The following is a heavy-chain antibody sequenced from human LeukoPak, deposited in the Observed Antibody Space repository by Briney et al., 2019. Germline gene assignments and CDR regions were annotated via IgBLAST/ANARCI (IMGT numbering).Heavy chain of an antibody. CDR1: GYTLSELS. Sequence: ASVKVSCKVSGYTLSELSMHWVRQAPGQGLEWMGWINPNSGGTNYAQKFQGRVTMTRDTSISTAYMELSRLRSDDTAVYYCARDGDGYCSGGSCYAGGDAFDIWGQGTMVTVSS. CDR3: ARDGDGYCSGGSCYAGGDAFDI. D-gene: IGHD2-15*01. V-gene: IGHV1-2*02. J-gene: IGHJ3*02. CDR2: INPNSGGT.